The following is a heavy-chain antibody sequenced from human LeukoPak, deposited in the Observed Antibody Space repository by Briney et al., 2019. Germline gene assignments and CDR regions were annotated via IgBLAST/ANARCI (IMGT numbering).Heavy chain of an antibody. CDR3: ARVDYYDRSGYFDY. CDR2: IYPGDSDT. J-gene: IGHJ4*02. CDR1: GYSFSNYW. Sequence: GESLKISCEGSGYSFSNYWLGWVRQMPGKGLEWMGIIYPGDSDTRYSPSFQGQVTISADKSISTAYLQWSSLKASDTAMYYCARVDYYDRSGYFDYWGQGTQVTVSS. D-gene: IGHD3-22*01. V-gene: IGHV5-51*01.